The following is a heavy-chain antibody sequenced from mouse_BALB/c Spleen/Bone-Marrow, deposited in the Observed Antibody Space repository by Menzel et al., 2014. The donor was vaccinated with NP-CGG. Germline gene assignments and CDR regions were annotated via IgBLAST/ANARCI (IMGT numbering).Heavy chain of an antibody. J-gene: IGHJ4*01. CDR3: ASGGPTMISYYAMDY. V-gene: IGHV3-8*02. Sequence: VQLQQSGPSLVKPSQTLSLTCSVTGDSITSGYWNWIRKFPANKLEYMGYINFSGSTYYNPSLESRISITRDTSKNXYYLHLNSVTTEDTATYYCASGGPTMISYYAMDYWGQGTSVTVSS. CDR2: INFSGST. CDR1: GDSITSGY. D-gene: IGHD2-4*01.